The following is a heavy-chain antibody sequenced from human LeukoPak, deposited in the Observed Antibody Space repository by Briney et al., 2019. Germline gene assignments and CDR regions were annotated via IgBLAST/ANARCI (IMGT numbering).Heavy chain of an antibody. D-gene: IGHD3-3*01. CDR3: ARGDYDFWSGYGTFADSWFDP. CDR1: GGSIRSSYYY. V-gene: IGHV4-39*07. J-gene: IGHJ5*02. Sequence: PSETLSLTCTVSGGSIRSSYYYWGWIRQPPGKGLEWIGSIYDSGSTNYNPSLKSRVTISVDTSKNQFSLKLSSVTAADTAVYYCARGDYDFWSGYGTFADSWFDPWGQGTLVTVSS. CDR2: IYDSGST.